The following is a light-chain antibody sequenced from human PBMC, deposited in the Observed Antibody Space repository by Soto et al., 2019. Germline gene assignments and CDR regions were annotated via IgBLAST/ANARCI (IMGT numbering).Light chain of an antibody. Sequence: DIQMTHAPSARAESVLDRVTITCLASQIISTSLNWYQQRAGLAPRLLIYAASSLQSGVPSRFSGSGGGTDFTLSIRSVQTEDFANYFCQKSYMDPINCGKGPRRAIK. CDR3: QKSYMDPIN. CDR2: AAS. V-gene: IGKV1-39*01. J-gene: IGKJ5*01. CDR1: QIISTS.